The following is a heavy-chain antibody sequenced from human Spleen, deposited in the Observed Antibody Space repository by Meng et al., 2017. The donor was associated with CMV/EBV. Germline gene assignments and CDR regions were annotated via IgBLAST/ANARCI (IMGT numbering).Heavy chain of an antibody. J-gene: IGHJ6*02. CDR2: INWNSATI. Sequence: GGSLRLSCAASRLTFDDYAIHWVRQAPGKGLEWASVINWNSATIRYADSVKGRFIISRDNAKNSVYLQMNSLRTEDMASYYCAKDRVVYDFSYSMDVWGQGTTVTVSS. CDR3: AKDRVVYDFSYSMDV. CDR1: RLTFDDYA. D-gene: IGHD3-3*01. V-gene: IGHV3-9*03.